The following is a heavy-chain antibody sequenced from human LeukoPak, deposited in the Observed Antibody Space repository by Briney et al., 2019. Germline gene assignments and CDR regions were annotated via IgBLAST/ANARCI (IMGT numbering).Heavy chain of an antibody. J-gene: IGHJ5*02. CDR3: AKDPRITIFGVVHEGGWFDP. CDR1: GFTFSSYA. D-gene: IGHD3-3*01. CDR2: ISGSGGST. V-gene: IGHV3-23*01. Sequence: SGGPLRLSCAASGFTFSSYAMSWVRQAPGKGLEWVSAISGSGGSTYYADSVKGRFTISRDNSKNTLYLQMNSLRAEDTAVYYCAKDPRITIFGVVHEGGWFDPWGQGTLVTVSS.